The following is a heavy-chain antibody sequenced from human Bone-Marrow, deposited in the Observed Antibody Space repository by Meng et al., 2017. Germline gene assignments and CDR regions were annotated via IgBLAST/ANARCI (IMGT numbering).Heavy chain of an antibody. CDR2: ISYDGSNK. CDR1: GFTFSDYY. D-gene: IGHD3-16*01. V-gene: IGHV3-30*03. Sequence: GESLKISCAASGFTFSDYYMSWIRQAPGKGLEWVAVISYDGSNKYYADSVKGRFTISRDNSKNTLYLQMNSLRAEDTAVYYCARAEASYYDYVWGSFRDYAFDIWGQGTMVTVSS. J-gene: IGHJ3*02. CDR3: ARAEASYYDYVWGSFRDYAFDI.